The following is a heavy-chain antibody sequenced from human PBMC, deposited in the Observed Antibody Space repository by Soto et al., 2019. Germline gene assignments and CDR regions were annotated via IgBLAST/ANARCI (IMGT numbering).Heavy chain of an antibody. Sequence: TLSLTCTFSGGSVSSFHWSWIRQSPGKGLEWIGYVFYTGNTKYNPALKRRVTISVDTSKKQFSLKLSSVSAADTGLYYCARSYSGTFYGYDIWGQGILVTVSS. CDR2: VFYTGNT. CDR3: ARSYSGTFYGYDI. D-gene: IGHD1-26*01. J-gene: IGHJ4*02. V-gene: IGHV4-59*02. CDR1: GGSVSSFH.